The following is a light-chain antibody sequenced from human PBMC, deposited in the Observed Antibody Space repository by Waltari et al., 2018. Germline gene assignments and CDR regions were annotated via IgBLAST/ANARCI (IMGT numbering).Light chain of an antibody. Sequence: DTVLTQSPDSLAVSLGERATINCKSSQSLFYSPNNKNFLAWYQQKSGQPPKWLIYWASTRESGVPDRFSGGESGTDFTLTSSRLQAEDVAVYYCQQYSTFPVTVGQGTKVEIK. V-gene: IGKV4-1*01. CDR3: QQYSTFPVT. J-gene: IGKJ1*01. CDR2: WAS. CDR1: QSLFYSPNNKNF.